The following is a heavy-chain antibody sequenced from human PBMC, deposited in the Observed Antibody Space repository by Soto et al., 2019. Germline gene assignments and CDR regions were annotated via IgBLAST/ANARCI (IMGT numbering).Heavy chain of an antibody. Sequence: QVQLQESGPGLMKPSQTLSLTCTVSGVSISSGGYYWSWIRQHPGKCLEWIGYIYYSGSTYYNPSLKRRVTISVYTSKDHFSLKLSSVTAAATDVYSCARSSTEDRIDYWGQGTLVTVSS. V-gene: IGHV4-31*03. CDR2: IYYSGST. D-gene: IGHD2-15*01. J-gene: IGHJ4*02. CDR1: GVSISSGGYY. CDR3: ARSSTEDRIDY.